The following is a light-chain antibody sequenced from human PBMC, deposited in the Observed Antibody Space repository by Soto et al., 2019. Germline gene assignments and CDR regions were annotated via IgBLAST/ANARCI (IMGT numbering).Light chain of an antibody. Sequence: DIQMTQSPSSLSASVGDRVTITCRASQDISVYLAWYQKKPGKVPKLLIYSASTLQSGVPSRFSGSGSGTDFTLTISSPQPEDGATYYCQKFNTAPLTFDQGTRLEIK. CDR1: QDISVY. CDR2: SAS. V-gene: IGKV1-27*01. J-gene: IGKJ5*01. CDR3: QKFNTAPLT.